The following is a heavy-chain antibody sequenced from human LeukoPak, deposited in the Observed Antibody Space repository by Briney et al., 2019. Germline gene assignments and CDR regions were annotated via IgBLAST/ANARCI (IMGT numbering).Heavy chain of an antibody. CDR3: ARNSKREYWYFDL. CDR1: GYTFTSYG. V-gene: IGHV1-18*01. Sequence: ASVKVSCKASGYTFTSYGISWVRQAPGQGLEWMGWISAYNGNANYAQKPQGRVTMTTDTSTSTAYMELRSLRSDDTAVYYCARNSKREYWYFDLWGRGTLVTVSS. J-gene: IGHJ2*01. CDR2: ISAYNGNA. D-gene: IGHD1-26*01.